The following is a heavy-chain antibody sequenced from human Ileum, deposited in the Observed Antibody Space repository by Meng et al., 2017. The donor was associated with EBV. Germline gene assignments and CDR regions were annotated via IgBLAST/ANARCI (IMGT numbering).Heavy chain of an antibody. CDR2: INVGVGYT. J-gene: IGHJ4*02. CDR3: VRGPPVGVPGPGDY. CDR1: GYAFSSYI. D-gene: IGHD2-21*01. V-gene: IGHV1-3*01. Sequence: QAQLVQSGAEVKNPGASVKFSCKASGYAFSSYILHWVRQAPGQRLEWMGWINVGVGYTKYSQKFQGRVTISSDTSATTGYMELSSLRSEDTAVYYCVRGPPVGVPGPGDYWGQGTLVTVSS.